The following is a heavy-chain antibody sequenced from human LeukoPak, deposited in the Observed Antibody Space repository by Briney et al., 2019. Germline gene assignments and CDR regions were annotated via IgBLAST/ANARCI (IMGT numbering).Heavy chain of an antibody. J-gene: IGHJ4*02. Sequence: ASVKVSCKASGYTFTSYAMNWVRQAPGQGLEWMGWINTNTGNPTYAQGFTGRFVFSLDTSVSTAYLQISSLKAEDTGVYYGARKKTYYYDSSVSPLSPGGPFDYGAQEPLVTVSS. CDR2: INTNTGNP. CDR1: GYTFTSYA. V-gene: IGHV7-4-1*02. CDR3: ARKKTYYYDSSVSPLSPGGPFDY. D-gene: IGHD3-22*01.